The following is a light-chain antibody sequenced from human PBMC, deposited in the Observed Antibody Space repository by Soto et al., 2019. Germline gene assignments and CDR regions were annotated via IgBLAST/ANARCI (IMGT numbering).Light chain of an antibody. Sequence: QSVLTQPPSLSGTPGRRVTISCSGRSSNIGSNTVSWYQQLPGTAPKLLIHRNNQRPSGVPDRFSGSNSGTSASLAITGLQCEDEADYYCAAWDESLNAYVFGTGTKVTVL. CDR1: SSNIGSNT. CDR2: RNN. J-gene: IGLJ1*01. V-gene: IGLV1-44*01. CDR3: AAWDESLNAYV.